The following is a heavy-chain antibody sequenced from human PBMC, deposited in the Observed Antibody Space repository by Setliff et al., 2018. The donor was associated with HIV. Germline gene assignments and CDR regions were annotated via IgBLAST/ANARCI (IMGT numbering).Heavy chain of an antibody. Sequence: GGSLRLSCAASGFTFSNAWVSWVRQAPGKGLEWVGRIKSKTDGGATDYAAPVKGRFTISRDDSKNTLYLQMNSLKTEGTAVYYCTTAGSGWYLGYWGQGTLVTVSS. CDR3: TTAGSGWYLGY. CDR2: IKSKTDGGAT. V-gene: IGHV3-15*01. J-gene: IGHJ4*02. CDR1: GFTFSNAW. D-gene: IGHD6-19*01.